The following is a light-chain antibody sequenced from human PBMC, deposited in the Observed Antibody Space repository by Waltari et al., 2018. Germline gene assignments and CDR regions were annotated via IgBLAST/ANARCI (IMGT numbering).Light chain of an antibody. CDR2: DVT. V-gene: IGLV2-14*03. CDR1: SSDVGGFNY. CDR3: SSFSSSTTLV. J-gene: IGLJ2*01. Sequence: QSPLTQPASVSGSPGQSITSSCTGSSSDVGGFNYVPWYQHHPDKVPKLIIYDVTTRPSGVSNRFSGSKSGNTASLTISGVQAEDEADYYCSSFSSSTTLVFGGGTKLTGL.